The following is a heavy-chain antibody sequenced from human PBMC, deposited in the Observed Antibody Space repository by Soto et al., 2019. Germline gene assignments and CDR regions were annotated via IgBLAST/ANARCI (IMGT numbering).Heavy chain of an antibody. D-gene: IGHD1-26*01. J-gene: IGHJ4*02. Sequence: ASVRDSGKASGYRVTVEEMGWVRRGAGQGLEWMGWINPKSGGTMYPQKFQGRVTMTWDTSISTAYMALTRLRSDDTAVYCSARDLSKGRGSACFDYWGPGTLLPVSS. CDR2: INPKSGGT. CDR3: ARDLSKGRGSACFDY. V-gene: IGHV1-2*02. CDR1: GYRVTVEE.